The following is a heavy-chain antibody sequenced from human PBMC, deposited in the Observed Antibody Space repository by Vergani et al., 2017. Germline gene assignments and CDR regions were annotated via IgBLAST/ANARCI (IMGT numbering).Heavy chain of an antibody. D-gene: IGHD4-17*01. CDR3: ARVSDDGDYFIDAFDI. J-gene: IGHJ3*02. Sequence: QVQLQESGPGLVKPSETLSLTCTVSGGSISNYYWSWIRQPPGKGLEWIGYIYYSGSTNYNPSLKSRVTIFVDTSKNQFSLKLSSVTAADTAVYYCARVSDDGDYFIDAFDIWGQGTKVTVSS. CDR2: IYYSGST. V-gene: IGHV4-59*01. CDR1: GGSISNYY.